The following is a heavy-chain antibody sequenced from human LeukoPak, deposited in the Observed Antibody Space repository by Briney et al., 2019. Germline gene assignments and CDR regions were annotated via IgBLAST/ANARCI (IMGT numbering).Heavy chain of an antibody. V-gene: IGHV4-34*01. J-gene: IGHJ2*01. D-gene: IGHD3-22*01. CDR1: GGSFSGYY. CDR3: ARVIEVYYYDSSGYYSRWYFDL. Sequence: SETLSLTCAVYGGSFSGYYWSWIRQPPGKGLEWIGEINHSGSTYYNPSLKSRVTISVDTSKNQSSLKLSSVTAADTAVYYCARVIEVYYYDSSGYYSRWYFDLWGRGTLVTVSS. CDR2: INHSGST.